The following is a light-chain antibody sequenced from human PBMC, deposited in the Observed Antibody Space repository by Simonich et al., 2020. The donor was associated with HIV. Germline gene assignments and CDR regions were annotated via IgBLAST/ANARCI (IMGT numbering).Light chain of an antibody. V-gene: IGKV3-15*01. Sequence: EIVMTQSPATLSVSPGERATPSCRVSQSVASNLAWYQQKPGQPPRLLIYFASTRATGIPARSSGSGFGTEFTLTISSTQSEDFAVYYCQQYNNWPSPFTFGPGTKVDIK. J-gene: IGKJ3*01. CDR2: FAS. CDR3: QQYNNWPSPFT. CDR1: QSVASN.